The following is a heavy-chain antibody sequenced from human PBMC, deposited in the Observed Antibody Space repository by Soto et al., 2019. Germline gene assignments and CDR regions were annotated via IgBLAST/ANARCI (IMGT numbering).Heavy chain of an antibody. Sequence: GASVKVSCKASGYSFIASDINWVRQATGQGPEWMGWMNPKSGNTGYAQQFQGRVTMTRNTSISTAYMELSSLRSEDTAVYYCARLTPMVRGVIRSSAFDIWGQGTMVTVSS. CDR1: GYSFIASD. V-gene: IGHV1-8*01. CDR2: MNPKSGNT. J-gene: IGHJ3*02. D-gene: IGHD3-10*01. CDR3: ARLTPMVRGVIRSSAFDI.